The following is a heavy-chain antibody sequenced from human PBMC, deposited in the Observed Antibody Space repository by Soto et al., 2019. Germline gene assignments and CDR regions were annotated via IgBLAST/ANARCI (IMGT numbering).Heavy chain of an antibody. J-gene: IGHJ4*02. CDR2: IMQDGSEK. V-gene: IGHV3-7*01. Sequence: GGSLRLSCAASVSTFSSYWMSWVRQAPGKWLEWLANIMQDGSEKXXVDSVKGRXAISRDNAKNSXYLQMXSLRAEDTAVYYCAREVGATNYWAQGTLVTVSS. D-gene: IGHD1-26*01. CDR1: VSTFSSYW. CDR3: AREVGATNY.